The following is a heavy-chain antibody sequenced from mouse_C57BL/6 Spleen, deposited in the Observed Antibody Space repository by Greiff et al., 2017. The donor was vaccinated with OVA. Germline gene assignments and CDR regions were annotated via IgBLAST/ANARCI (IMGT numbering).Heavy chain of an antibody. Sequence: EVHLVESGGGLVKPGGSLKLSCAASGFTFSSYTMSWVRQTPEKRLEWVATISGGGGNTYYPDSVKGRFTISRDNAKNTLYLQMSSLRSEDTALYYCARRDYGTWYFDVWGTGTTVTVSS. D-gene: IGHD2-1*01. CDR3: ARRDYGTWYFDV. V-gene: IGHV5-9*01. J-gene: IGHJ1*03. CDR2: ISGGGGNT. CDR1: GFTFSSYT.